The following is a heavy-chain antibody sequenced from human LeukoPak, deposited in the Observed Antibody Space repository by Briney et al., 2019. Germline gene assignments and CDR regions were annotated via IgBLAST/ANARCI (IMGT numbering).Heavy chain of an antibody. CDR1: GYTFSDYF. V-gene: IGHV1-2*02. CDR2: INSNSGGT. D-gene: IGHD6-13*01. Sequence: ASVKVSCKASGYTFSDYFIHWVRQAPGQGLEWMGWINSNSGGTKYSQKFQGRVTMTEDTSTDTAYMELSSLRSEDTAVYYCATDSIIAAAGRWTLYYGMDVWGQGTTVTVSS. CDR3: ATDSIIAAAGRWTLYYGMDV. J-gene: IGHJ6*02.